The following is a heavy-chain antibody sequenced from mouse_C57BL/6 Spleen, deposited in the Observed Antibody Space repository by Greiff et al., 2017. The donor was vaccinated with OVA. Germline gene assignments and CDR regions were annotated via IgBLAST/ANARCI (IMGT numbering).Heavy chain of an antibody. CDR3: AREGAPRSYFDD. CDR2: IDPSDSYT. Sequence: QVQLQQPGAELVKPGASVTLSCKASGYTFTSYWMQWVKQRPGQGLEWIGEIDPSDSYTNYNQKFKGKATLTVDTSSSTAYMQLSSLTSEDSAVDYCAREGAPRSYFDDWGQGTTLTVSS. CDR1: GYTFTSYW. V-gene: IGHV1-50*01. J-gene: IGHJ2*01.